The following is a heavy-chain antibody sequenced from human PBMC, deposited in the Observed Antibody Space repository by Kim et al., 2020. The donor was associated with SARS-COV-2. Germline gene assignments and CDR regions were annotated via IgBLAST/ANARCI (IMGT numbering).Heavy chain of an antibody. CDR3: AREAMYNSTWADF. J-gene: IGHJ4*02. CDR1: GYDFSNFA. CDR2: INTKTGNP. D-gene: IGHD6-13*01. Sequence: ASVKVSCKTSGYDFSNFAMNWVRQAPGQGLEWMGWINTKTGNPTYAQAFTGRFTFSLDTAATTTYLHISSLQAEDTAVYFCAREAMYNSTWADFWGQGTLVPVSP. V-gene: IGHV7-4-1*01.